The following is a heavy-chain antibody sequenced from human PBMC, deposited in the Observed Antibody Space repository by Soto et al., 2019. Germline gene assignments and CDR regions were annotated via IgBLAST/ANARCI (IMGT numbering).Heavy chain of an antibody. CDR2: IYYSGST. CDR1: GGSISSGGYY. D-gene: IGHD2-2*02. Sequence: QVQLQESGPGLVKPSQTLSLTCTVSGGSISSGGYYWCWIRQHPGKGLEWIGYIYYSGSTYYNPPLKCRVTISGDTSKNHFYLKLRSVTAAATAVYYCARDTIPVGCDYWGQGSLVTVSS. V-gene: IGHV4-31*03. CDR3: ARDTIPVGCDY. J-gene: IGHJ4*01.